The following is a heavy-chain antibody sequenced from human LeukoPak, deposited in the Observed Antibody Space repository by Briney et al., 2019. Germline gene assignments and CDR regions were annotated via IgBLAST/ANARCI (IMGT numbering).Heavy chain of an antibody. Sequence: PGRSLTLSCAASGFSFSSYAMSWVRQAPGDGREWDSAISGSGGSTYYADSVEGRFTISRDNSKNTLYLQINSMRAEDTAVYYCAKDLWVTVAGLDNYYYYGMDVWGQGTTVTVSS. V-gene: IGHV3-23*01. CDR3: AKDLWVTVAGLDNYYYYGMDV. CDR2: ISGSGGST. CDR1: GFSFSSYA. J-gene: IGHJ6*02. D-gene: IGHD6-19*01.